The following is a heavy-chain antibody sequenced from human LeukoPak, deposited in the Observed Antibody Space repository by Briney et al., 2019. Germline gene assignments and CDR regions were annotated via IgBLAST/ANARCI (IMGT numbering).Heavy chain of an antibody. CDR2: IYYSGST. Sequence: SETLSLTCTFSRGSISSYYWSWIRQPPGKGLEWIGYIYYSGSTNYNPSLKSRVTISVDTSKNQFSLKLSSVTAADTAVYYCARVAPGDEIWGVGAPDYWGQGTLVTVSS. CDR3: ARVAPGDEIWGVGAPDY. CDR1: RGSISSYY. V-gene: IGHV4-59*01. D-gene: IGHD1-26*01. J-gene: IGHJ4*02.